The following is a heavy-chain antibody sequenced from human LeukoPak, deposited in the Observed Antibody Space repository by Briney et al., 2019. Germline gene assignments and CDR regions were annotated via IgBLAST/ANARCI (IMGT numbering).Heavy chain of an antibody. CDR2: IYSGGST. D-gene: IGHD3-22*01. V-gene: IGHV3-66*01. CDR1: GFTFSSYW. CDR3: ARDRYYDSSGPADGDY. J-gene: IGHJ4*02. Sequence: GGSLRLSCAASGFTFSSYWMSWVRQAPGKGLEWVSVIYSGGSTYYADSVKGRFTISRDNSKNTLYLQMNSLRAEDTAVYYCARDRYYDSSGPADGDYWGQGTPVTVSS.